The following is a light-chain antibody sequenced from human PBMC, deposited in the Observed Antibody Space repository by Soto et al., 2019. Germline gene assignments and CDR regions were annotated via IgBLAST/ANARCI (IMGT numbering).Light chain of an antibody. CDR2: GAS. CDR3: QQYGSSPGIT. V-gene: IGKV3-20*01. J-gene: IGKJ5*01. Sequence: EIVFTQSPGTLSFSPGERATLSCRASQSVSSSYLAWYQQKPGQAPRLLIYGASSRATGIPDRFSGSGSGTDFTLTISRLEPEDFAVYYCQQYGSSPGITFGQGTRLEIK. CDR1: QSVSSSY.